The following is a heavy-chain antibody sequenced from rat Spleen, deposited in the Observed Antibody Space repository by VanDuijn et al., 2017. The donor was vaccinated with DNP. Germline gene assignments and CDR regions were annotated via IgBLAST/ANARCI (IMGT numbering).Heavy chain of an antibody. CDR3: ARHHYYDGPWDY. CDR2: IVHDGSRT. V-gene: IGHV5S10*01. D-gene: IGHD1-12*02. Sequence: EVQLVGSGGGLVQPGRSLKLSCAASGFVFSDYNMAWVRQAPKKGLEWVATIVHDGSRTYYRDSVKGRFTISRDNGKNTLHLQMDSLRSEDTATYYCARHHYYDGPWDYWGQGALVTVSS. CDR1: GFVFSDYN. J-gene: IGHJ2*01.